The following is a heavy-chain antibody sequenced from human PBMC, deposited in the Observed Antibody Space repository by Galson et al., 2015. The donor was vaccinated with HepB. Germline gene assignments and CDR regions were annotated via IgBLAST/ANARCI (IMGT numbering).Heavy chain of an antibody. CDR2: IKTDGSDK. CDR3: AKDHITGWSFDS. J-gene: IGHJ4*02. V-gene: IGHV3-7*03. D-gene: IGHD6-19*01. CDR1: GFTFSTYW. Sequence: SLRLSCAASGFTFSTYWMYWVRQAPGKGLEWVAAIKTDGSDKYYADSVKGRCTISRDNADNSLYLQIHSLRDEDTAVDYCAKDHITGWSFDSWGQGTLVTVSS.